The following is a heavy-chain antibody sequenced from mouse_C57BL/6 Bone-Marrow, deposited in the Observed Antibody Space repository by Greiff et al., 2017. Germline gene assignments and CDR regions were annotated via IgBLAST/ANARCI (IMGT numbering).Heavy chain of an antibody. J-gene: IGHJ1*03. CDR1: GVDFSRYW. D-gene: IGHD1-1*01. V-gene: IGHV4-1*01. CDR3: ARDYYGSRPYWYFDV. CDR2: INPDSSTI. Sequence: SAAGVDFSRYWMSWVRRAPGKGLEWIGEINPDSSTINYAPSLKDKFIISRDNAKNTLYLQMSKVRSEDTALYYCARDYYGSRPYWYFDVWGTGTTVTVSS.